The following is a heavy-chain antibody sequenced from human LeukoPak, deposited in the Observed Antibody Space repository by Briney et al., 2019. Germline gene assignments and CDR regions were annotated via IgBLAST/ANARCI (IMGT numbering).Heavy chain of an antibody. CDR3: ARLMIGAFDI. J-gene: IGHJ3*02. D-gene: IGHD2-21*01. Sequence: GGSLRLSCAASGFTFSSYGMHWVRQAPGKGLEWVANIKQDGREKYYVDSVKGRFTISRDNAKNSLYLQMNSLRAEDTAVYYCARLMIGAFDIWGQGTMVTVSS. V-gene: IGHV3-7*01. CDR1: GFTFSSYG. CDR2: IKQDGREK.